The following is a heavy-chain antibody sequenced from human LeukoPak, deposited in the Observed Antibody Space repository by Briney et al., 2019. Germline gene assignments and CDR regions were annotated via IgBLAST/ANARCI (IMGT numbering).Heavy chain of an antibody. J-gene: IGHJ4*02. CDR3: ARDFRRHDSSGYYV. V-gene: IGHV3-21*01. D-gene: IGHD3-22*01. CDR2: ISSSSSYI. CDR1: GFTFSSYS. Sequence: GGSLRLSCAASGFTFSSYSMNWVRQAPGKGLEWVSSISSSSSYIYYADSVKGRLTISRDNAKNSLYLQMNSLRAEDTAVYYCARDFRRHDSSGYYVWGQGTLVTVSS.